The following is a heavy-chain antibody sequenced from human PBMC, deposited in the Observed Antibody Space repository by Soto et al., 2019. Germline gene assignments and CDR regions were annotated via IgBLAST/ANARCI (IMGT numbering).Heavy chain of an antibody. Sequence: SETLSLTCTVSGISVSTSDYYWGWVRQPPGKGLDWIGNIYYSGSTFYNPSLRSRVTLSVDTSKNQFSLRLNSVTAADTAVYFCAGFVVPTSRNSDFDYWGQGTLVTVSS. J-gene: IGHJ4*02. CDR3: AGFVVPTSRNSDFDY. CDR1: GISVSTSDYY. V-gene: IGHV4-39*01. CDR2: IYYSGST. D-gene: IGHD2-15*01.